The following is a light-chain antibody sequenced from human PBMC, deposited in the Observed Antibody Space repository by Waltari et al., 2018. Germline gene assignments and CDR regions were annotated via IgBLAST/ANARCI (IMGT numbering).Light chain of an antibody. Sequence: EIVLTQSPGTLSLSPGERATLSCRASQSVSSSYLAWYQQKPGQAPRLLSYGASSRATGIPDRFSGSGSGTDFTLTISSLEPEDFAVYYCQQYGSSPGTFGQGTKLEIK. CDR2: GAS. CDR1: QSVSSSY. CDR3: QQYGSSPGT. V-gene: IGKV3-20*01. J-gene: IGKJ2*01.